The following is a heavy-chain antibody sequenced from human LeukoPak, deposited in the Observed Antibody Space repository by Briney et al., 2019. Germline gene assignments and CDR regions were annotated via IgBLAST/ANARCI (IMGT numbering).Heavy chain of an antibody. CDR2: VTSDGGDQ. CDR1: GFPFSGYG. V-gene: IGHV3-30*03. D-gene: IGHD3-10*02. J-gene: IGHJ4*02. Sequence: QSGGSLRLSCAASGFPFSGYGMHWVRQAPGKGLEWVAGVTSDGGDQYFADSVKGRFTVSRDTSQNTFYLQMTSLTAEDTAVYYCTRASRFRSPGMFDYWGQGTLVTVSS. CDR3: TRASRFRSPGMFDY.